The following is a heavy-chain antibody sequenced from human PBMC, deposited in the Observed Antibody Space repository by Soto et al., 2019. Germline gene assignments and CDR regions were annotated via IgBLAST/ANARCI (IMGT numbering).Heavy chain of an antibody. CDR3: ARAAGATVVTGPFDY. J-gene: IGHJ4*02. CDR2: IIPIFGTA. V-gene: IGHV1-69*13. Sequence: VASVKVSCKASGGTFSSYAISWVRQAPGQGLEWMGGIIPIFGTANYAQKFQGRVTITADESTSTAYMELSSLRSEDTAVYYCARAAGATVVTGPFDYWGQGTLVTVSS. CDR1: GGTFSSYA. D-gene: IGHD2-15*01.